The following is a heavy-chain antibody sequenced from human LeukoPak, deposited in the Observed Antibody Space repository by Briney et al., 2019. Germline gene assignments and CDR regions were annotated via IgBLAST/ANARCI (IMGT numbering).Heavy chain of an antibody. CDR1: GFTFSSYG. Sequence: GGSLRLSCAASGFTFSSYGMHWVRQAPGKGLEWVAVIWYDGSNKYYADSVKGRFTISRDNSKNTLYLQMNSLRAEDTAVYYCAKGYSGRGYSYGSFDYWGQGTLSPSPQ. CDR3: AKGYSGRGYSYGSFDY. CDR2: IWYDGSNK. D-gene: IGHD5-18*01. J-gene: IGHJ4*02. V-gene: IGHV3-33*06.